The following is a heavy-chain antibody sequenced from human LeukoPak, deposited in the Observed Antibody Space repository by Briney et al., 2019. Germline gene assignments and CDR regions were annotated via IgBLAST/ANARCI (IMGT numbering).Heavy chain of an antibody. CDR3: AKGHNSGYYYGMDV. V-gene: IGHV3-9*01. J-gene: IGHJ6*02. D-gene: IGHD4-23*01. CDR1: GFTFDDYA. Sequence: GGSLRLSCAASGFTFDDYAMHWVRHAPGKGLEWVSGISWNSGSIGYADSVKGRFTISRDNAKNSLYLQMNSLRAEDTALYYCAKGHNSGYYYGMDVWGQGTTVTVSS. CDR2: ISWNSGSI.